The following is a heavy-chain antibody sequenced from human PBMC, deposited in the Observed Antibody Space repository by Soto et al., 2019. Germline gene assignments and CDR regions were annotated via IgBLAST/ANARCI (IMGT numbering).Heavy chain of an antibody. V-gene: IGHV3-30-3*01. CDR1: GFTFSSYA. Sequence: QVQLVESGGGVVQPGRSLRLSCAASGFTFSSYAMHWVRQAPGKGLEWVAVISYDGSNKYYADSVKGRFTISRDNSKNTLYLQMNSLRAEETAVYYCAREFAMRRGYSGYPVDYGMDVWGQGTTVTVSS. D-gene: IGHD5-12*01. J-gene: IGHJ6*02. CDR2: ISYDGSNK. CDR3: AREFAMRRGYSGYPVDYGMDV.